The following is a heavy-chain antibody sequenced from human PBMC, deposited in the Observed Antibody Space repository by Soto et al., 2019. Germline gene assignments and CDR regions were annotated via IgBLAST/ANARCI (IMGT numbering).Heavy chain of an antibody. CDR1: GFTFISYG. D-gene: IGHD6-13*01. Sequence: PGGSLRLSCAASGFTFISYGMHWVRQAPGKGLEWVAVIWYDGNNKYYTDSVKGRFTISRDNSKNTLYLQMNSLRAEDTAVYYCARDLPTIAAAPSLFYYYGMDVWGQGTTVTVSS. CDR3: ARDLPTIAAAPSLFYYYGMDV. CDR2: IWYDGNNK. V-gene: IGHV3-33*01. J-gene: IGHJ6*02.